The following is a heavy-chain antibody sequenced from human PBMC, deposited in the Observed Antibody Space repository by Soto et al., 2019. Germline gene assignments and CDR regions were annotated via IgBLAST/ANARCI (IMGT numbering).Heavy chain of an antibody. Sequence: QVPLVQSGTEVKKPGASVKVSCTASGYTFSSHGITWVRQAPGQGLEWMGWISTYNGNTNYAQKVQGRVTMTIDTSTSTAYMELRSLTSDDTAMYYCAACTGPTCHRGREWFDPWGQGTLVTVSA. V-gene: IGHV1-18*04. CDR3: AACTGPTCHRGREWFDP. D-gene: IGHD2-8*02. CDR2: ISTYNGNT. J-gene: IGHJ5*02. CDR1: GYTFSSHG.